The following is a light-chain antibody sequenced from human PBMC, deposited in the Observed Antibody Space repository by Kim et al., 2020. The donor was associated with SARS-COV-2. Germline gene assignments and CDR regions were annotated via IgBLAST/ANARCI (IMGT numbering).Light chain of an antibody. CDR3: AAWDDSLSVVV. V-gene: IGLV1-47*01. CDR2: RNY. J-gene: IGLJ2*01. Sequence: QSVLTQPPSASGTPGQRVTISCSGSSSNIGNTHVSWYQQLPGTAPKLLIYRNYQRPSGVPDRFSGSKSGTSASLAISGLRSEDEADYYCAAWDDSLSVVVFGGGTQLTVL. CDR1: SSNIGNTH.